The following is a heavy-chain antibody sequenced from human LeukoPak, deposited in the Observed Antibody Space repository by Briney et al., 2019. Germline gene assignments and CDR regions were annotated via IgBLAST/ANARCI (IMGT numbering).Heavy chain of an antibody. CDR3: ARGSSGSYDY. J-gene: IGHJ4*02. CDR2: IYSGGST. D-gene: IGHD1-26*01. V-gene: IGHV3-66*01. CDR1: GFTFSSYA. Sequence: GGSLRLSCAASGFTFSSYAMHWVRQAPGKGLEWVSVIYSGGSTYYADSVKGRFTISRDNSKNTLYLQMNSLRAEDTAVYYCARGSSGSYDYWGQGTLVTVSS.